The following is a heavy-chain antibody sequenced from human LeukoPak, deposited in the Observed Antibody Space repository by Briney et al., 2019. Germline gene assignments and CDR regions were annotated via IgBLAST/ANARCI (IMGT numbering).Heavy chain of an antibody. CDR1: GGSVSYYY. CDR2: ILYSGST. V-gene: IGHV4-59*02. CDR3: ARHGYNTTCGLCDAFDI. J-gene: IGHJ3*02. Sequence: SETLSLTCSVSGGSVSYYYWSWIRQCPGKGLEWIGDILYSGSTTYNPSLNSRVTMSVDQSKNQFSLKLTSVTAADTALYYCARHGYNTTCGLCDAFDIWGQGTMVTVSS. D-gene: IGHD1-14*01.